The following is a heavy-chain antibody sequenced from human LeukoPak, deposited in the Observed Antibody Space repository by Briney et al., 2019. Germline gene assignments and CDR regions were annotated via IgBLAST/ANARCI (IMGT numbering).Heavy chain of an antibody. V-gene: IGHV1-69*01. D-gene: IGHD2-2*01. CDR2: IIPIFGTA. CDR1: GGTFSSYA. CDR3: AGDLGYCSSTSCYGYYYGMDV. J-gene: IGHJ6*04. Sequence: SVKVSCKASGGTFSSYAISWVRQAPGQGLEWMGGIIPIFGTANYAQKFQGRVTITADESTSTAYMELSSLRSEDTAVYYCAGDLGYCSSTSCYGYYYGMDVWGKGTTVTVSS.